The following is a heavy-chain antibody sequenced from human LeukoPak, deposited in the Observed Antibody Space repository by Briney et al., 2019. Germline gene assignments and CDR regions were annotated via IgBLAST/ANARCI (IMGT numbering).Heavy chain of an antibody. Sequence: PGGSLRLSCAASGFTVSSNYMSWVRQAPGKGLEWVSVIYSGGGTYHADSVKGRFTISRDNSKNTLYLQMNSLRAEDTAMYYCTTGLKWEPLEDPFDIWGQGTMVTVSS. CDR1: GFTVSSNY. CDR2: IYSGGGT. J-gene: IGHJ3*02. CDR3: TTGLKWEPLEDPFDI. V-gene: IGHV3-53*01. D-gene: IGHD1-26*01.